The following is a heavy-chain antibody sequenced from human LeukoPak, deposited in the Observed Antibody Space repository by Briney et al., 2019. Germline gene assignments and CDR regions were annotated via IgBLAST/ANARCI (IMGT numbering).Heavy chain of an antibody. CDR1: GGSISTYY. V-gene: IGHV4-59*01. D-gene: IGHD3-10*01. CDR3: ARVVYSGSWGCFDY. Sequence: PSETLSLTCTVSGGSISTYYWSWIRQSPGKGLEWIGYIYYSGSTSYNPSLKSRVTISIDTSKTQFSLKLSSVTAADTAVYYCARVVYSGSWGCFDYWGQGALVTVSS. J-gene: IGHJ4*02. CDR2: IYYSGST.